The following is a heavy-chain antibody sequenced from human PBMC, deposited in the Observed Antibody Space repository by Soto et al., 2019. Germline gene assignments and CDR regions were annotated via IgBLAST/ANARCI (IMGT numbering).Heavy chain of an antibody. CDR1: SGSISSSNW. CDR3: ARVTYYDFWSGYSQGGYFDY. Sequence: SETLSLTCAVSSGSISSSNWWSWVRQPPGKGLEWIGEIYHSGSTNYNPSLKSRVTISVDKSKNQFSLKLSSVTAADTAVYYCARVTYYDFWSGYSQGGYFDYWVPRLSWSPSPQ. D-gene: IGHD3-3*01. J-gene: IGHJ4*02. V-gene: IGHV4-4*02. CDR2: IYHSGST.